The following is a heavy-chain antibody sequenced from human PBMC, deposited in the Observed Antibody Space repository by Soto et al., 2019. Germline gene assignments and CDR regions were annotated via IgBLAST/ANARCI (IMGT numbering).Heavy chain of an antibody. J-gene: IGHJ4*02. CDR2: IEIGDIGDKT. V-gene: IGHV3-23*01. CDR1: GFTVSTYA. CDR3: AKDEYYDILTGTRD. Sequence: PVGSLRLSCVTSGFTVSTYAMSWVRQAPEKGLQWDSGIEIGDIGDKTYYADSVKGRFTISRDNSKNTLYLQMNSLRAEDTAVYYCAKDEYYDILTGTRDWGQGTLVTVSS. D-gene: IGHD3-9*01.